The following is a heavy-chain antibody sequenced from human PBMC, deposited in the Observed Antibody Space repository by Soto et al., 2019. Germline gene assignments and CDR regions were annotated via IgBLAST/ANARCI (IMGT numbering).Heavy chain of an antibody. D-gene: IGHD3-22*01. Sequence: SVKVSCKASGGTFSSYTISWVRQAPGQGLEWMGRIIPILGIANYAQKFQGRVTITADKSTSTAYMELNSLRSEDTAVYYCARQYYYDSSGYLTNDAFDIWGQGTMVTVSS. CDR2: IIPILGIA. CDR1: GGTFSSYT. J-gene: IGHJ3*02. V-gene: IGHV1-69*02. CDR3: ARQYYYDSSGYLTNDAFDI.